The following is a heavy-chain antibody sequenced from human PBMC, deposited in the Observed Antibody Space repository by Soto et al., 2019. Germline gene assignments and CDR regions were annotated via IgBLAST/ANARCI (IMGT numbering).Heavy chain of an antibody. D-gene: IGHD2-15*01. CDR2: INHSGST. J-gene: IGHJ4*02. Sequence: SETLSLTCAVYGGSFSGYYWSWIRQPPGKGLEWFGEINHSGSTNYNPSLKSRVTISVDTSKNQFSLKLSSLTAADTAVYYCARSPPYTNIVVVVAATRYFDYWGQGTLVTVSS. CDR1: GGSFSGYY. V-gene: IGHV4-34*01. CDR3: ARSPPYTNIVVVVAATRYFDY.